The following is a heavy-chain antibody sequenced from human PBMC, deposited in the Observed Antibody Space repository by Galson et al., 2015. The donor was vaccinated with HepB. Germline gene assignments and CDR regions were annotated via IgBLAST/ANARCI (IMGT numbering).Heavy chain of an antibody. CDR1: GFSLSNARMG. D-gene: IGHD6-19*01. CDR2: IFSNDEK. CDR3: ARVIAVAGTLPFYYYYYYYMDV. J-gene: IGHJ6*03. Sequence: PALVKPTQTLTLTCTVSGFSLSNARMGVSWIRQPPGKALEWLAHIFSNDEKSYSTSLKSRLTISKDTSKSQVVLTMTNMDPVDTATYYCARVIAVAGTLPFYYYYYYYMDVWGKGTTVTVSS. V-gene: IGHV2-26*01.